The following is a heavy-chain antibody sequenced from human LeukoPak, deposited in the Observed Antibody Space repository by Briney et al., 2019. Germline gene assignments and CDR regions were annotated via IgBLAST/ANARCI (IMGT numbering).Heavy chain of an antibody. CDR2: ISSSSSYI. V-gene: IGHV3-21*01. Sequence: GGSLRLSCAASGFTFSSYSMNWVRQAPGKGLEWVSSISSSSSYIYYADSVKGRFTISRDNAKNSLYLQMNSLRAEDTAVYDCARWGIAAAGTMWGPDAFDIWGQGTMVTVSS. CDR1: GFTFSSYS. J-gene: IGHJ3*02. CDR3: ARWGIAAAGTMWGPDAFDI. D-gene: IGHD6-13*01.